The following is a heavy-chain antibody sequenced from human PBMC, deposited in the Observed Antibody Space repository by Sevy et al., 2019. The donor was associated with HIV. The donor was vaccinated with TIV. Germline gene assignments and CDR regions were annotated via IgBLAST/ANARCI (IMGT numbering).Heavy chain of an antibody. CDR2: IWYDGTHP. CDR3: AKEGITATGRGQFDY. Sequence: GGCLRLSCAASGFTFGTYAMHWVRQAPGKGLEWVALIWYDGTHPDYADSVKGRFTILRDNSQNTLYLQMSSLRADDTAMYYCAKEGITATGRGQFDYWGQGTLVTVSS. CDR1: GFTFGTYA. V-gene: IGHV3-33*06. J-gene: IGHJ4*02. D-gene: IGHD1-20*01.